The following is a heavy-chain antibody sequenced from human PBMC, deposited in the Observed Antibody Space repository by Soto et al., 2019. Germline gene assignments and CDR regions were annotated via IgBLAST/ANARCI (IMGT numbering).Heavy chain of an antibody. D-gene: IGHD2-2*01. Sequence: SETLSLTCTVSGGSISSYYWSWIRQPPGKGLEWIGYTYYSGSTNYNPSLKSRVTISVDTSKNQFSLKLSSVTAADTAVYYCARDGERYCSSTSCYFVDYYYGMDVWGQGTTVTVSS. CDR2: TYYSGST. CDR1: GGSISSYY. CDR3: ARDGERYCSSTSCYFVDYYYGMDV. V-gene: IGHV4-59*01. J-gene: IGHJ6*02.